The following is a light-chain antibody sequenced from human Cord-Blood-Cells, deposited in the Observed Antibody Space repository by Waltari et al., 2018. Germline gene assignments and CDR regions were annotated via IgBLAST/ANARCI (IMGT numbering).Light chain of an antibody. Sequence: EIVLTLSPGTLSLSTGARATLSCRASQSVSSSYLAWYQQKPGQAPRLLIYGASSRATGIPDRFSGSGSGTDFTLTISRLEPEDFAVYYCQQYGSSPTLTFGGGTKVEIK. J-gene: IGKJ4*01. CDR3: QQYGSSPTLT. CDR1: QSVSSSY. CDR2: GAS. V-gene: IGKV3-20*01.